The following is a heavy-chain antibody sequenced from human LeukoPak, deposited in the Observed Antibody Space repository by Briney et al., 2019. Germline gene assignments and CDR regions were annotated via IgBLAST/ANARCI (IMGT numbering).Heavy chain of an antibody. V-gene: IGHV4-59*01. Sequence: SETLSLTCTVSGGSISSYYWSWIRQPPGKGLEWIGYIYYSGSTNYNPSLKSRVTISVDTSKNQFSLKLSSVTAADTAVYYCARTLANYDYVWGSSGYYYYYMDVWGKGTTVTVSS. CDR3: ARTLANYDYVWGSSGYYYYYMDV. D-gene: IGHD3-16*01. CDR1: GGSISSYY. J-gene: IGHJ6*03. CDR2: IYYSGST.